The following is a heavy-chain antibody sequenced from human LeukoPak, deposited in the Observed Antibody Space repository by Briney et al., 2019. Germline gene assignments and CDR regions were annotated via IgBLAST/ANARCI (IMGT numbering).Heavy chain of an antibody. CDR3: AKLSSKGRGYIDY. D-gene: IGHD3-22*01. V-gene: IGHV3-23*01. J-gene: IGHJ4*02. CDR2: ISGSGGST. Sequence: GGSLRLSCAASGFTFSSYGMSWVRQAPGKGLEWVSAISGSGGSTYYADSVKGRSTISGDNSKNTLYLQMNSLRAEDTAVYYCAKLSSKGRGYIDYWGQGTLVTVSS. CDR1: GFTFSSYG.